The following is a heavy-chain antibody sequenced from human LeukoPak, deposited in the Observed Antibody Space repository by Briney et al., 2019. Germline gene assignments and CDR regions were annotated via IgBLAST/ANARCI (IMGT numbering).Heavy chain of an antibody. CDR3: AKRYPDFDY. CDR2: ISGSGGST. Sequence: GGSLRLSCEGSGFSFSEYWMSWVRQAPGKGLEWVSAISGSGGSTYYADSVKGRFTISRDNSKNTLYLQMNSLRAEDTAVYYCAKRYPDFDYWGQGTLVTVSS. D-gene: IGHD2-2*02. J-gene: IGHJ4*02. CDR1: GFSFSEYW. V-gene: IGHV3-23*01.